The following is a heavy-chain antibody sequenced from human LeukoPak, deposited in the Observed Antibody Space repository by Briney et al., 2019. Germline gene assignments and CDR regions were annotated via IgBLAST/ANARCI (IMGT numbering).Heavy chain of an antibody. D-gene: IGHD3-10*01. V-gene: IGHV3-43D*04. Sequence: GGYLRLSCAASGFTFYDYAMHWVRQAPGKGLEWVSLISWDGGSTYYADSVKGRLTISRDNSKNSLYLQMNSLRAEDTALYYCAKDIRAGAYAFDIWGQGTMVTVSS. J-gene: IGHJ3*02. CDR3: AKDIRAGAYAFDI. CDR2: ISWDGGST. CDR1: GFTFYDYA.